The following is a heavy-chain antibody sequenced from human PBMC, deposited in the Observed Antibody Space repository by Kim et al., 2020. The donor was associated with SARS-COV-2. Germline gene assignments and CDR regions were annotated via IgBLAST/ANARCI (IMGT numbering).Heavy chain of an antibody. CDR3: AMSYSSSWFFDY. CDR1: GYSFTSYW. D-gene: IGHD6-13*01. Sequence: GESLKISCKGSGYSFTSYWISWVRQMPGKGLEWMGRIDPSDSYTNYSPSFQGHVTISADKSISTAYLQWSSLKASDTAMYYCAMSYSSSWFFDYWGQGTLVTVSS. CDR2: IDPSDSYT. J-gene: IGHJ4*02. V-gene: IGHV5-10-1*01.